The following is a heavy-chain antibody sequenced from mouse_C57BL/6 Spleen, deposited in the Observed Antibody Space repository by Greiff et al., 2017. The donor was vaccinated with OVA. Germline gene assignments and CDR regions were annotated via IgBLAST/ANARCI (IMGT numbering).Heavy chain of an antibody. J-gene: IGHJ1*03. Sequence: QVQLKESGAELVKPGASVKLSCKASGYTFTESTIHWVKQRSGQGLEWIGWFYPGSGSIKYNEKFKDKATLTADKSSSTVYMELSRFTSEDSAVYFCARHEDYNWYFDVWGTGTTVTVSS. CDR2: FYPGSGSI. V-gene: IGHV1-62-2*01. D-gene: IGHD2-12*01. CDR3: ARHEDYNWYFDV. CDR1: GYTFTEST.